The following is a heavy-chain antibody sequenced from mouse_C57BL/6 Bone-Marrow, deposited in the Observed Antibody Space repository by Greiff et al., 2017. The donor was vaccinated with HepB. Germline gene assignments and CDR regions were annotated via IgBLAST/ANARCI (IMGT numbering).Heavy chain of an antibody. CDR2: ISDGGSYT. Sequence: EVQRVESGGGLVKPGGSLKLSCAASGFTFSSYAMSWVRQTPEKRLEWVATISDGGSYTYYPDNVKGRFTISRDNAKNNLYLQMSHLKSEDTAMYYCARVYYYGRGFAYWGQGTLVTVSA. CDR1: GFTFSSYA. CDR3: ARVYYYGRGFAY. D-gene: IGHD1-1*01. V-gene: IGHV5-4*01. J-gene: IGHJ3*01.